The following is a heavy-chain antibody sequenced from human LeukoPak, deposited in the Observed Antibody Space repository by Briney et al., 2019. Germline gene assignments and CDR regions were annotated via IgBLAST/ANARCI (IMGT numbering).Heavy chain of an antibody. J-gene: IGHJ4*02. Sequence: ASVKVSCKASGYTFTSYGISWVRQAPGQGLEWMGIINPSGGSTNYAQKFQGRVTMTRDTSTSTVYMELSRLRSEDTAVYYCASAGNYRGRIDYWGQGTLVTVSS. V-gene: IGHV1-46*01. CDR2: INPSGGST. D-gene: IGHD3-10*01. CDR3: ASAGNYRGRIDY. CDR1: GYTFTSYG.